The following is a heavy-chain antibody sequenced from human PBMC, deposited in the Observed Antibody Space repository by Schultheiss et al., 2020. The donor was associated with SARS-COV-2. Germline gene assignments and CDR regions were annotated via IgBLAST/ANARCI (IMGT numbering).Heavy chain of an antibody. CDR2: ISSSSSYI. J-gene: IGHJ5*02. Sequence: GESLKISCAASGFTFSSYSMNWVRQAPGKGLEWVSSISSSSSYIYYADSVKGRFTISRDNAKNSLYLQMNSLRAEDTAVYYCARDAPLQLVLPCWFDPWGQGTLVTVSS. V-gene: IGHV3-21*01. CDR1: GFTFSSYS. CDR3: ARDAPLQLVLPCWFDP. D-gene: IGHD6-6*01.